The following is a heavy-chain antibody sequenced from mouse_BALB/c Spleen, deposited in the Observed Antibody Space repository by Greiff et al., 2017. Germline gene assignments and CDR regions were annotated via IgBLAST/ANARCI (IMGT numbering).Heavy chain of an antibody. D-gene: IGHD1-1*01. CDR3: ARQGSSYAMDY. V-gene: IGHV5-6-5*01. Sequence: DVMLVESGGGLVKPGGSLKLSCAASGFTFSSYAMSWVRQTPEKRLEWVASISSGGSTYYPDSVKGRFTISRDNARNILYLQMSSLRSEDTAMYYCARQGSSYAMDYWGQGTSVTVSS. J-gene: IGHJ4*01. CDR2: ISSGGST. CDR1: GFTFSSYA.